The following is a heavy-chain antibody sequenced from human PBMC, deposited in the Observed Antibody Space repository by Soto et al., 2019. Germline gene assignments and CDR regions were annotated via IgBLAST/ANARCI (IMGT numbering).Heavy chain of an antibody. CDR2: ISYDGSNK. CDR3: AKPYCGGDCFHFDY. D-gene: IGHD2-21*02. J-gene: IGHJ4*02. CDR1: GFTFSSSG. Sequence: QVQLVESGGGVVQPGRSLRLSCAASGFTFSSSGMHWVRQAPGKGLEWVAVISYDGSNKYYADSVKGRFTISRDHSKNPLYLQMNSLRAEDTAVYYCAKPYCGGDCFHFDYWGQGTLVTFSS. V-gene: IGHV3-30*18.